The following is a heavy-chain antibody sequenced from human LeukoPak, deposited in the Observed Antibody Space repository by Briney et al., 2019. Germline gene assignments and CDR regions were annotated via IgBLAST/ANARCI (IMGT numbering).Heavy chain of an antibody. Sequence: SETLSLTCTVSGGSISSYYWSWIRQPPGKGLEWIGYIYYSGSTNYNPSLKSRFTISVDTFQNPFSLKLSFVTAGDPGVYYCARAVRVGASKWFDLWGQGPRVSVS. CDR2: IYYSGST. J-gene: IGHJ5*02. CDR1: GGSISSYY. D-gene: IGHD1-26*01. V-gene: IGHV4-59*01. CDR3: ARAVRVGASKWFDL.